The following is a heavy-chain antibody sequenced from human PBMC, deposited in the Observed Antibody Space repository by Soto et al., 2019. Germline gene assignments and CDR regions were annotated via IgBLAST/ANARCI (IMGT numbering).Heavy chain of an antibody. CDR3: AREGDYYDSSGYSAYYYYYGMDV. J-gene: IGHJ6*02. D-gene: IGHD3-22*01. Sequence: QVQLVQSGAEVKKPGASVKVSCKASGYTFTSYGISWVRQAPGQGLEWMGWISAYNGNTNYAQKLQGIVTMTTDPSTSAADMELRSLRSDDTAVYYCAREGDYYDSSGYSAYYYYYGMDVWGQGTTVTVSS. CDR1: GYTFTSYG. CDR2: ISAYNGNT. V-gene: IGHV1-18*01.